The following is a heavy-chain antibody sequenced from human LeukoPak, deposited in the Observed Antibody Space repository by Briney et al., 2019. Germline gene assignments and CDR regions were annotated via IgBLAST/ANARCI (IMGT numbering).Heavy chain of an antibody. D-gene: IGHD3-16*01. CDR3: AKAALGTWGWVFDY. J-gene: IGHJ4*02. CDR1: GFTFSNYV. CDR2: ISGNGVST. V-gene: IGHV3-23*01. Sequence: PGGSLRLSCAASGFTFSNYVMSWVRQAPGKGLEWVSAISGNGVSTYYADSVKGRFTISRDNSKNTLYLQMNSLRAEDTAVYYCAKAALGTWGWVFDYWGQGTLVTVSS.